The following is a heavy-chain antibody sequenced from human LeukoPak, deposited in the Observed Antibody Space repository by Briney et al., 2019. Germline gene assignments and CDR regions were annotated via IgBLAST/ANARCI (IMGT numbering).Heavy chain of an antibody. CDR2: INSNGGST. CDR3: ARGTSSSCYVNWFDT. CDR1: GFSFSSYC. Sequence: GGSLRLSCAASGFSFSSYCMFWVRPAPGKGLEYVSGINSNGGSTFYANSVKGRFTISRDNSKNTLYLQMGSLRAEDMAVYYCARGTSSSCYVNWFDTWGQGTLVTVSS. D-gene: IGHD2-2*01. V-gene: IGHV3-64*01. J-gene: IGHJ5*02.